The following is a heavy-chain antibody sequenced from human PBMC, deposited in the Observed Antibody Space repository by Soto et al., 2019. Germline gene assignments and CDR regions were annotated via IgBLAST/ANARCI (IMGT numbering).Heavy chain of an antibody. D-gene: IGHD4-17*01. CDR1: GGSISSYY. CDR2: IYYSGST. CDR3: ATDADYGDNGAEYFQH. Sequence: QVQLQESGPGLVKPSETLSLTCTVSGGSISSYYWSWIRQPPGKGLEWIGYIYYSGSTNYNPSLKSRVTISVDTSKNLFSLKLSSVTAADTAVYYCATDADYGDNGAEYFQHCGQGTLVTVSS. J-gene: IGHJ1*01. V-gene: IGHV4-59*01.